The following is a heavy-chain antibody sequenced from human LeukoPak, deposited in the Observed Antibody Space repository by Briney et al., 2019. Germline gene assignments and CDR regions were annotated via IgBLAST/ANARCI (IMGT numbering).Heavy chain of an antibody. V-gene: IGHV4-59*01. CDR3: ARDSTTHTYYDYVWWSYRYWDAFDI. Sequence: SETLSLTCTVSGGSISSYYLSWIRQPPGKGLEWIGYIYYSGSTNYNPSLKSRVTISVDTSKNQFSLKLSSVTAADTAVYYCARDSTTHTYYDYVWWSYRYWDAFDIWGQGTMVTVSS. J-gene: IGHJ3*02. D-gene: IGHD3-16*02. CDR2: IYYSGST. CDR1: GGSISSYY.